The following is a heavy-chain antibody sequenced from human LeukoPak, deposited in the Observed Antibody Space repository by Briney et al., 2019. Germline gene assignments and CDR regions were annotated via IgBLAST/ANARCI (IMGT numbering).Heavy chain of an antibody. CDR1: GYTFTGYY. J-gene: IGHJ5*02. D-gene: IGHD6-6*01. V-gene: IGHV1-2*02. CDR3: ARDPRYSSSSEVEPFDP. Sequence: ASVKVSCKASGYTFTGYYMHCVRQAPGQGLEWMGWINPNSGGTNYAQKFQGRVTMTSDTSISTAYMELSRLRSDDTAVYYCARDPRYSSSSEVEPFDPWGQGTLVTVSS. CDR2: INPNSGGT.